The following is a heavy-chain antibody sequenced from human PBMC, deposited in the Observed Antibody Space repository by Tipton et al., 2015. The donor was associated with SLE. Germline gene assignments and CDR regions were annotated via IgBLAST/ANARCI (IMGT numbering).Heavy chain of an antibody. V-gene: IGHV4-39*01. CDR1: GGSINSTLYY. D-gene: IGHD2-2*01. J-gene: IGHJ4*02. CDR2: IYYRGTT. CDR3: ARHCREYQLAFDY. Sequence: TLSLTCTVSGGSINSTLYYWGWIRQPPGKGLEWVGTIYYRGTTYYNPSLNSRVTISVDTSKSQFSLRLSSVTAADTAVYYCARHCREYQLAFDYGGQGTLVTVSS.